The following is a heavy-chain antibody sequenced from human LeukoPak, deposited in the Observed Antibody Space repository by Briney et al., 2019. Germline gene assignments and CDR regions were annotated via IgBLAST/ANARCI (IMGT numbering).Heavy chain of an antibody. CDR2: ISSSGRTI. D-gene: IGHD6-13*01. Sequence: KPGGSLRLSCAASGFTFSSYEMNWVRQAPGKGLEWVSYISSSGRTIYYADSVKGRFTISRDYAKNSVYLQMNSLRAEDTAVYYCARVTIESGWSSRDDYWGQGTLVTVSS. J-gene: IGHJ4*02. CDR1: GFTFSSYE. CDR3: ARVTIESGWSSRDDY. V-gene: IGHV3-48*03.